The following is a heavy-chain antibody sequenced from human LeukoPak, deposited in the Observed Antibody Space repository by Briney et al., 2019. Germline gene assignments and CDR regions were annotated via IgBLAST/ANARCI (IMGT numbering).Heavy chain of an antibody. J-gene: IGHJ4*02. CDR2: IYYSGRT. D-gene: IGHD1-20*01. CDR1: GGSISSSSYY. V-gene: IGHV4-39*07. CDR3: ARVTGIVGIFDY. Sequence: SETLSLTCSVSGGSISSSSYYWGWIPQPPGKGLEWIGSIYYSGRTYYNPFLKSRVTISGDTSKNQFSLKLSSLTAADTAVYYCARVTGIVGIFDYWGQGTLVTVSS.